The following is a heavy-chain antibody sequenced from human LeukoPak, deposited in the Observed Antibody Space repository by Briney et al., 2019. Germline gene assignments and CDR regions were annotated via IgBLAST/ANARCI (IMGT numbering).Heavy chain of an antibody. CDR1: GGSISSSSYY. D-gene: IGHD3-10*01. CDR2: IYYSGST. Sequence: SETLSLTCTVSGGSISSSSYYWGWIRQPPGKGLEWIGSIYYSGSTYYNPSLKSRVTISVDTSKNHFSLKLNSVTAADTAVYYCAKPSNYYGSATDAFDFWGQGTMVTVSS. CDR3: AKPSNYYGSATDAFDF. J-gene: IGHJ3*01. V-gene: IGHV4-39*07.